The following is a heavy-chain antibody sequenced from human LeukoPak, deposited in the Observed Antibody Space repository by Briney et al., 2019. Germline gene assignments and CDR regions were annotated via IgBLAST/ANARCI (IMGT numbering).Heavy chain of an antibody. J-gene: IGHJ4*02. V-gene: IGHV1-2*06. D-gene: IGHD3-10*01. CDR2: INPNSGGT. Sequence: ASVKVSCKASGYTFTGYYMHWVRQAPGQGLEWMGRINPNSGGTNYAQKFQGRVTMTRDTSISTAYRELSRLRSDDTAVYYCARVYYYGSGSYYNVNPYYFDYWGQGTLVTVSS. CDR3: ARVYYYGSGSYYNVNPYYFDY. CDR1: GYTFTGYY.